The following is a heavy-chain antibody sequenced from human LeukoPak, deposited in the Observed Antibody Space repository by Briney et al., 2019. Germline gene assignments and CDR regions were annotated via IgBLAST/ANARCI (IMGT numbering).Heavy chain of an antibody. CDR3: ARRPGN. D-gene: IGHD1-14*01. CDR2: IYSGGAI. CDR1: GFAVGSNY. J-gene: IGHJ4*02. Sequence: GGSLRLSCVASGFAVGSNYMSWVRQAPGKGLEWVSLIYSGGAIRYADSVKGRFTISRDSSKNTSFLQMNDLTVEDTARYYCARRPGNWGQGILVTVSS. V-gene: IGHV3-53*01.